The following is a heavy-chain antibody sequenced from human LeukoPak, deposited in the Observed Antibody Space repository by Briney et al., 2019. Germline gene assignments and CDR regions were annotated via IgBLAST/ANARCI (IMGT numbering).Heavy chain of an antibody. CDR3: ARSGYYYDSSGYYY. D-gene: IGHD3-22*01. CDR2: ISAYNGNT. Sequence: ASVKVSCKASGYTFTSYGISWVRQAPGQGLEWMGLISAYNGNTNYAQKLQGRVTMTTDTSTSTAYMELRSLRSDDTAVYYCARSGYYYDSSGYYYWGQGTLVTVSS. CDR1: GYTFTSYG. J-gene: IGHJ4*02. V-gene: IGHV1-18*01.